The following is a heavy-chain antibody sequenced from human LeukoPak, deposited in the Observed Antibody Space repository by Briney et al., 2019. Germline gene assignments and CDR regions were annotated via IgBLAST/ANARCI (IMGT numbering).Heavy chain of an antibody. Sequence: PSETLSLTCAVYGGSSSGYYWSWIRQPPGKGLEWIGEINHSGSTNYNPSLKSRVTISVDTSKNQFSLKLSSVTAADTAVYYCASDDFWSGYYPLDYWGQGTLVTVSS. CDR2: INHSGST. V-gene: IGHV4-34*01. J-gene: IGHJ4*02. CDR3: ASDDFWSGYYPLDY. CDR1: GGSSSGYY. D-gene: IGHD3-3*01.